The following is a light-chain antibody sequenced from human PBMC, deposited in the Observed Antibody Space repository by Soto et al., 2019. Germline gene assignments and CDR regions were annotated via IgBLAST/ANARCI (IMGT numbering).Light chain of an antibody. Sequence: DIQMTQSPSTLSASVGDRVTITCRASQNVDHWVAWYQQKPGKAPKFLIYDASNLESGVPSRFSGRGSGTEFTFTISSLQPDDFATYYCQRYNSNSRTFGQGTRV. CDR3: QRYNSNSRT. CDR2: DAS. J-gene: IGKJ1*01. CDR1: QNVDHW. V-gene: IGKV1-5*01.